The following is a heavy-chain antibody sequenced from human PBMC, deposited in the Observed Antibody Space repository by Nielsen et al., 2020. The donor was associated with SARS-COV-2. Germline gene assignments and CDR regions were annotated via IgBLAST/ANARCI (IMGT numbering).Heavy chain of an antibody. V-gene: IGHV3-9*01. CDR1: GFTFDDYA. D-gene: IGHD5-24*01. CDR2: ISWNSGSI. J-gene: IGHJ6*02. Sequence: GGSLRLSCAASGFTFDDYAMHWVRQAPGKGLEWVSGISWNSGSIGYADSVKGRFTISRDNAKNSLYLQMNSLRAEDTALYYCAKDASDGYNRGDYYYYGMDVWGQGTTVTVSS. CDR3: AKDASDGYNRGDYYYYGMDV.